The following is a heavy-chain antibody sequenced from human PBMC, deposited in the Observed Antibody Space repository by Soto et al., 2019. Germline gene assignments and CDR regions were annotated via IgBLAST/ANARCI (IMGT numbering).Heavy chain of an antibody. CDR2: IYPGDSDT. D-gene: IGHD3-3*01. V-gene: IGHV5-51*01. J-gene: IGHJ6*02. CDR1: GYSFTSYW. Sequence: GESLKISCKGSGYSFTSYWIGWVRQMPGKGLEWMGIIYPGDSDTRYSPSFQGQVTISADKSISTAYLQWSSLKASATAMYYCARHGITIFGVVIIPHGMDVWGQGTTVTVSS. CDR3: ARHGITIFGVVIIPHGMDV.